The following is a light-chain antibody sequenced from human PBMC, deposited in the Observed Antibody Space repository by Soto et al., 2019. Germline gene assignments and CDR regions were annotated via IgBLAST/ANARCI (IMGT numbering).Light chain of an antibody. CDR1: QALNTR. Sequence: EIVLTQSPATLSAFPGDRVTLSCRASQALNTRLAWYQHKPGQAPRLLIYLTSNRAAGVPSRFSAWGSGTDFTLTISRLEPEDFAVYYCQQSDTFGQGTRLEIK. CDR3: QQSDT. V-gene: IGKV3D-11*03. CDR2: LTS. J-gene: IGKJ5*01.